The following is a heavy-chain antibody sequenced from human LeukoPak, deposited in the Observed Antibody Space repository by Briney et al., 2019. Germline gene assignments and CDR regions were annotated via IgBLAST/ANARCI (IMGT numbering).Heavy chain of an antibody. V-gene: IGHV3-43*01. D-gene: IGHD2-2*01. CDR1: GLTSDDYT. CDR2: ISWDGGST. Sequence: GGSLRLSCAASGLTSDDYTMHWVRQAPGKGLEWVSLISWDGGSTYYADSVKGRFAISRDNSKNSLYLQMNSLRTEDTALYYCAKDSGYCSSTSCSTYNWFDPWGQGTLVTVSS. J-gene: IGHJ5*02. CDR3: AKDSGYCSSTSCSTYNWFDP.